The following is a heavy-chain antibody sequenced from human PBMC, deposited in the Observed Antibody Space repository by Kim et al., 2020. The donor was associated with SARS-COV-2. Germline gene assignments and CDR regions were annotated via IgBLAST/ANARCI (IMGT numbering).Heavy chain of an antibody. J-gene: IGHJ3*02. D-gene: IGHD3-10*01. CDR2: IYYSGST. Sequence: SETLSLTCTVSGGSISSSSYYWGWIRQPPGKGLEWIGSIYYSGSTYYNPSLKSRVTISVDTSKNQFSLKLSSVTAADTAVYYCARSMVRGVDAFDIWGQGTMVTVSS. V-gene: IGHV4-39*01. CDR3: ARSMVRGVDAFDI. CDR1: GGSISSSSYY.